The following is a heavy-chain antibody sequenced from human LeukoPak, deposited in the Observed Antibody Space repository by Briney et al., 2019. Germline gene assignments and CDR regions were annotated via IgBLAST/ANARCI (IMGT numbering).Heavy chain of an antibody. CDR3: ARAEITMVRGASYLFDY. CDR2: IYYSGST. D-gene: IGHD3-10*01. V-gene: IGHV4-31*03. J-gene: IGHJ4*02. Sequence: PQTLSLTCTVSGGSISSGGYYWSWIRQHPGKGLEWIGYIYYSGSTYYNPSLKSRATISVDTSKNQFSLKLSSVTAADTAVYYCARAEITMVRGASYLFDYWGQGTLVTVSS. CDR1: GGSISSGGYY.